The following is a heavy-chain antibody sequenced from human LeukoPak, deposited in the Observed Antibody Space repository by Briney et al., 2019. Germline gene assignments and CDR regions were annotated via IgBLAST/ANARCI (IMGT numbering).Heavy chain of an antibody. J-gene: IGHJ4*02. CDR3: ARDLSAAAGTA. Sequence: ASVKVSYKASGGTFSSYAISWVRQAPGQGLEWMGRIIPIFGTANYAQKFQGRVTITTDESTSTAYMELSSLRSEDTAVYYCARDLSAAAGTAWGQGTLVTVSS. CDR2: IIPIFGTA. V-gene: IGHV1-69*05. CDR1: GGTFSSYA. D-gene: IGHD6-13*01.